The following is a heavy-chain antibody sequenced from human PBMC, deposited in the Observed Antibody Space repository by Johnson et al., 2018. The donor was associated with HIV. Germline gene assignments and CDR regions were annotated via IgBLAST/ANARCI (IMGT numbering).Heavy chain of an antibody. CDR1: GFIFSVYW. Sequence: VQLVESGGGLVQPEGSLRLSCAASGFIFSVYWMSWVRQAPGKGLEWVANIKQDGSEKYYVDSVKGRFTISRDNAKNSRYLQMNSLRAEDTAVYYCTTAYQQWLGPDDAFDIWGQGTMVTVSS. D-gene: IGHD6-19*01. V-gene: IGHV3-7*05. CDR3: TTAYQQWLGPDDAFDI. J-gene: IGHJ3*02. CDR2: IKQDGSEK.